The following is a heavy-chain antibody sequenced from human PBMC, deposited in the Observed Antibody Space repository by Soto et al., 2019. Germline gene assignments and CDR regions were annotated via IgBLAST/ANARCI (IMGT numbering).Heavy chain of an antibody. J-gene: IGHJ4*02. CDR3: ARDSGHSTGYYELDY. D-gene: IGHD3-9*01. V-gene: IGHV3-33*01. Sequence: HVHLVESGGGEVQPGKSLRLSCSASGFSFSNYGMHWVRQAPGKGLEWVAVLWYNGDIEYYADSMRGRFTISRDNSRNTLSLQMNSLRAEDTAVYFCARDSGHSTGYYELDYWGQGTRVTVSS. CDR1: GFSFSNYG. CDR2: LWYNGDIE.